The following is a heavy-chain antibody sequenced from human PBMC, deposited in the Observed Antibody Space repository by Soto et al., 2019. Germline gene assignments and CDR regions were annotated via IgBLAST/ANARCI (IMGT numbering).Heavy chain of an antibody. V-gene: IGHV5-51*03. CDR1: GYSFTSYW. CDR3: ARLAQIAADGNSLDY. D-gene: IGHD6-13*01. CDR2: IYPGDSVT. Sequence: EVQLVQSGAEVKKPGESLKISCKGSGYSFTSYWIGWVRQMPGKGLEWMGFIYPGDSVTRYSPSFQGQVTSSADKSISTAYRQWSSLKASDTAMYYCARLAQIAADGNSLDYWGQGTLVTVS. J-gene: IGHJ4*02.